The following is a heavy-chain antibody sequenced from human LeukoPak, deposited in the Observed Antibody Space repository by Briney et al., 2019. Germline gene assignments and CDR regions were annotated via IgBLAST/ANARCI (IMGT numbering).Heavy chain of an antibody. D-gene: IGHD5-12*01. CDR2: INSDGSST. CDR3: ARDSGYEAFDI. Sequence: GGSLRLSCAASGFTFSSNWMHWVRQAPGKGLVWVSRINSDGSSTSYADSVKGRFPISRANAKNTLYLQMNSLRAEDTAVYYCARDSGYEAFDIWGQGTMVTVSS. CDR1: GFTFSSNW. J-gene: IGHJ3*02. V-gene: IGHV3-74*01.